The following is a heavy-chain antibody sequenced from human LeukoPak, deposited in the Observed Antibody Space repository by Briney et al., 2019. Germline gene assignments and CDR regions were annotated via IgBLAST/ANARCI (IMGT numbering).Heavy chain of an antibody. V-gene: IGHV4-34*01. D-gene: IGHD3-22*01. J-gene: IGHJ4*02. CDR1: GGSFSGYY. CDR3: ARAATRPSFTMIVVVIRGYFDY. Sequence: SETLSLTCAVYGGSFSGYYWSWIRQPPGKGLEWIGAINHSGRTNYNPSLKSRVTISVDTSKNQFSLKLSSVTAADTAVYYCARAATRPSFTMIVVVIRGYFDYGGQGTRVTVSS. CDR2: INHSGRT.